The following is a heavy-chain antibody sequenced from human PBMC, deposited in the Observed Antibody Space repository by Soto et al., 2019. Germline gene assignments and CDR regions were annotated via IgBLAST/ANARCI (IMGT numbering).Heavy chain of an antibody. CDR2: LYHSGKT. CDR3: AKMEVKRYFYWHNSNFDL. V-gene: IGHV4-30-2*03. Sequence: SETLSLTCAVSGGSISSLGYCWIWNQQPPGKGLEWIGTLYHSGKTYSNPSLTSGVTLSVDTSKNQFSLKMYFVTAADTAVYFCAKMEVKRYFYWHNSNFDLWGQGALVTVSS. CDR1: GGSISSLGYC. J-gene: IGHJ4*02. D-gene: IGHD3-9*01.